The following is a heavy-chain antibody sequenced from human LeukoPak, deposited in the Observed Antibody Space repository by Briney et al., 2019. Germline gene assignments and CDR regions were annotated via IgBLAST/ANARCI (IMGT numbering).Heavy chain of an antibody. CDR2: ISPSGTDI. Sequence: PGGSLRLSCAASGFTFSSNYMTWIRQAPGKGLESVSYISPSGTDISYADSVKGRFTISRDNAKNSLYLQMNSLRAEDTAVYYCSGDPRNLDYWGQGTLVTVSS. V-gene: IGHV3-11*01. CDR3: SGDPRNLDY. J-gene: IGHJ4*02. D-gene: IGHD1-14*01. CDR1: GFTFSSNY.